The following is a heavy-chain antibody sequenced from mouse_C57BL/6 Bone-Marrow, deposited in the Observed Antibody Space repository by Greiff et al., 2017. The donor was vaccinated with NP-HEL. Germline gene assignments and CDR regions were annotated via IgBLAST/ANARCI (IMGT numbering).Heavy chain of an antibody. CDR2: IAPNSGGT. Sequence: QVQLQQPGAELVKPGASVKLSCKASGYTFTSYWMHWVKQRPGRGLEWIGRIAPNSGGTKYNEKFKSKATLTVDKPSSTAYMQLSSLTSEDSAVYYCARYGYYGSSGGFAYWGQGTLVTVSA. J-gene: IGHJ3*01. D-gene: IGHD1-1*01. CDR3: ARYGYYGSSGGFAY. V-gene: IGHV1-72*01. CDR1: GYTFTSYW.